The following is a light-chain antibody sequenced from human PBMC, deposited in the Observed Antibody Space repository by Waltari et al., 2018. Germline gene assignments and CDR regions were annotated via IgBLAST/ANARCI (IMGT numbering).Light chain of an antibody. CDR1: QSVGSY. Sequence: EIVLTQPPATLSLSPGERATLSCRASQSVGSYLAWYQQKPGQAPRLLIYAASNRATGIPARFSGSGSGTDFTLTISSLEPEDFAVYYCQHRSNWPITFGQGTRLEIK. CDR3: QHRSNWPIT. V-gene: IGKV3-11*01. J-gene: IGKJ5*01. CDR2: AAS.